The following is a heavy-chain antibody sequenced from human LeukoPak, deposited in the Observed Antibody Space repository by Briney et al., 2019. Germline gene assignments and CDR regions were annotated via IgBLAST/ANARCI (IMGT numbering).Heavy chain of an antibody. CDR2: INQDGSEK. Sequence: GGSLRLSCAASGFPFSSHWLSWFRQSPGKGLEWVAHINQDGSEKYYVDSVKGRFTISRDNARNSQYLQMNSLRAEDTAVYYCARVAVPGTYDYWGQGTLVTVSS. CDR3: ARVAVPGTYDY. CDR1: GFPFSSHW. D-gene: IGHD6-19*01. J-gene: IGHJ4*02. V-gene: IGHV3-7*01.